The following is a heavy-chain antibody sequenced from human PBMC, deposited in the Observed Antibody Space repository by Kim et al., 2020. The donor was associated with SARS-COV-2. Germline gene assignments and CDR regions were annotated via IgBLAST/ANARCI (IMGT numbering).Heavy chain of an antibody. D-gene: IGHD1-26*01. J-gene: IGHJ4*02. Sequence: YAGSVKGRFTISRDNSKNTLYLQMNSRGAEDTAVYYCAREGAVGATSGIDYWGQGTLVTVSS. V-gene: IGHV3-33*01. CDR3: AREGAVGATSGIDY.